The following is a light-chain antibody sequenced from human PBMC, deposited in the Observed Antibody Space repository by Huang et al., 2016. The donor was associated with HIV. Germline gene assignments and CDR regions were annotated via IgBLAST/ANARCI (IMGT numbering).Light chain of an antibody. CDR3: QQYDNLYT. Sequence: DIQMTQSPSSLSASVGDRVTITCQASQDISNYLNWYQQKPGKAPKLLIYDASNLETGGPSRFSGSGSGTDFTFTISSLQPEDITTYYCQQYDNLYTFGQGTKLEIK. V-gene: IGKV1-33*01. CDR1: QDISNY. CDR2: DAS. J-gene: IGKJ2*01.